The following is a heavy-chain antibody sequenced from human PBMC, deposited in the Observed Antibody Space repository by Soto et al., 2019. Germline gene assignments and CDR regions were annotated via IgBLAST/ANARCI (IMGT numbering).Heavy chain of an antibody. V-gene: IGHV3-23*01. CDR1: GFTFDNYA. CDR2: IGGSGATT. Sequence: EVQLLESGGGLVQPGGSLRLSCAASGFTFDNYAMSRVRQAPGKGLEWVSGIGGSGATTYYAHSVKGRFTISRDNSKNTLYLQMNSLRAEDTAVYYCAKDRLSSPCTWFDSWGQGTLVTVSS. CDR3: AKDRLSSPCTWFDS. D-gene: IGHD5-12*01. J-gene: IGHJ5*01.